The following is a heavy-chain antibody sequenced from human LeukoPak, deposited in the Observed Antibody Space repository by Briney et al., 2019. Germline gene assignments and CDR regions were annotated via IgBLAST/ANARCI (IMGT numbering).Heavy chain of an antibody. CDR1: GYSFINYW. V-gene: IGHV5-51*01. CDR3: ARRGYYDSSGYYNFDY. CDR2: LYPGDSDT. Sequence: GESLKISCKGSGYSFINYWIAWVRQMPGKGLEWIGILYPGDSDTRYSPSFQGQVTISANKSISTAYLQWSSLKASDTAMYYCARRGYYDSSGYYNFDYWGQGTLVTVSS. D-gene: IGHD3-22*01. J-gene: IGHJ4*02.